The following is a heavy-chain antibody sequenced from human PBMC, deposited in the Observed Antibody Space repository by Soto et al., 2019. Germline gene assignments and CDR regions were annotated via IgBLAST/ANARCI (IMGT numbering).Heavy chain of an antibody. CDR1: GFTFSGSA. Sequence: VGSLRLSCAASGFTFSGSAMHWVRQASGKGLEWVGRIRSKANSYATAYAASVKGRFTISRDDSKNTAYLQMNSLKTEDTAVYYCTRIQYDSSGYSDYWGQGTLVTVSS. V-gene: IGHV3-73*01. CDR2: IRSKANSYAT. D-gene: IGHD3-22*01. J-gene: IGHJ4*02. CDR3: TRIQYDSSGYSDY.